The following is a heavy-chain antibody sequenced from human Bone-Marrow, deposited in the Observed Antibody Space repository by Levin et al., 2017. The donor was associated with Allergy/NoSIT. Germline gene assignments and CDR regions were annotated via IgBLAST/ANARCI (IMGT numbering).Heavy chain of an antibody. V-gene: IGHV3-15*01. Sequence: GESLKISCAASGFTFSNAWMSWVRQAPGKGLEWVGRIKSKTDGGTTDYAAPVKGRFTISRDDSKNTLYLQMNSLKTEDTAVYYCTTDGGYSSSRVDYWGQGTLVTVSS. J-gene: IGHJ4*02. CDR2: IKSKTDGGTT. CDR1: GFTFSNAW. D-gene: IGHD6-13*01. CDR3: TTDGGYSSSRVDY.